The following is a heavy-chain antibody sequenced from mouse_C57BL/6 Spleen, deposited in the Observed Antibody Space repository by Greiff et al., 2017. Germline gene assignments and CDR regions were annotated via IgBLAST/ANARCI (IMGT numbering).Heavy chain of an antibody. D-gene: IGHD2-4*01. CDR2: LNPNYGTT. V-gene: IGHV1-39*01. J-gene: IGHJ3*01. CDR1: GYSFTDYN. Sequence: VQLKESGPELVKPGASVKISCKASGYSFTDYNMNWVKQSNGKSLEWIGVLNPNYGTTSYNQKFKGKATLTVDQSSSTAYMQLNSLTSEDSAVYYCARGETYYDYESWFAYWGQGTLVTVSA. CDR3: ARGETYYDYESWFAY.